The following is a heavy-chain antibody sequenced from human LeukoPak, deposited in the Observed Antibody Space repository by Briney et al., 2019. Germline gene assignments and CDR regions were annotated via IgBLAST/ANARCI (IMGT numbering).Heavy chain of an antibody. J-gene: IGHJ4*02. V-gene: IGHV3-30*04. CDR2: ISYDGSNK. Sequence: PGGSLRLSCAASGFTFSSYAMHWVRQAPGKGLERVAVISYDGSNKYYADSVKGRFTISRDNSKNTLYLQMNSLRAEDTAVYYCARVRDDYSVDYWGQGALVTVSS. CDR3: ARVRDDYSVDY. D-gene: IGHD5-24*01. CDR1: GFTFSSYA.